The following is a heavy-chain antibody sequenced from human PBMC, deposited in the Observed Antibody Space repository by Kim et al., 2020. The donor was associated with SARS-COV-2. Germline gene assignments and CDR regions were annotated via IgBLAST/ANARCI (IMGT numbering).Heavy chain of an antibody. CDR3: ARDRAGNYYYGMDV. D-gene: IGHD6-13*01. J-gene: IGHJ6*02. V-gene: IGHV3-30*01. Sequence: ADSVKGRLTISRDNSKNTLYLQMNSLRAEDTAVYYCARDRAGNYYYGMDVWGQGTTVTVSS.